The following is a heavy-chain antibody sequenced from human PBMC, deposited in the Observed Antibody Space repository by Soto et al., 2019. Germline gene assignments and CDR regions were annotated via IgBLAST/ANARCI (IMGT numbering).Heavy chain of an antibody. CDR3: ASWGEGSIAVAG. Sequence: QLQLQASGPGLVKPSETLSLTCTVSGGSISGSSYYWGWIRQPPGKGLEWIGAIYYTGRTYYKPSLKSRVTISVDTSKNQFALKLNSVSAAYTAVYFRASWGEGSIAVAGWGPGTLGTISS. V-gene: IGHV4-39*01. CDR2: IYYTGRT. CDR1: GGSISGSSYY. D-gene: IGHD6-19*01. J-gene: IGHJ4*02.